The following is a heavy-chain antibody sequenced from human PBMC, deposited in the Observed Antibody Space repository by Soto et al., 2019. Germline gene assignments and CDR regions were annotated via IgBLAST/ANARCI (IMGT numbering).Heavy chain of an antibody. Sequence: PGESLKISCKVSGYSFNSYWIAWVRQRPGKGLEWMGIIYPSNSDTKYSPSFQGQVTISADESISTAYLQWGSPKASDTAMYYCARLLLSRVDFDPWGQGTLVTVSS. V-gene: IGHV5-51*01. CDR3: ARLLLSRVDFDP. J-gene: IGHJ5*02. D-gene: IGHD3-16*02. CDR2: IYPSNSDT. CDR1: GYSFNSYW.